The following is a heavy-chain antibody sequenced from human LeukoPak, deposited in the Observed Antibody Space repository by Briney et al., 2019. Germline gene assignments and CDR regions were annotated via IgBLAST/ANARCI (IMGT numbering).Heavy chain of an antibody. CDR3: AKYDYYDSNGYYSRGFDY. V-gene: IGHV3-30*04. J-gene: IGHJ4*02. CDR2: ISYDGTYE. Sequence: GGSLRLSCAASGFSFSSHAMHWVRQAPGKGLEWVALISYDGTYEDYPDSVKGRFSISRDNSKNTLYLQMHSLRAEDTAVYFCAKYDYYDSNGYYSRGFDYWGQGTLVTVSS. D-gene: IGHD3-22*01. CDR1: GFSFSSHA.